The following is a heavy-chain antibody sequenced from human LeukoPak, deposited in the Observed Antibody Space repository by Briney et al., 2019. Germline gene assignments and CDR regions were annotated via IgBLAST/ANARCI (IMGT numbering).Heavy chain of an antibody. Sequence: ASVKVSCKASGYTFTRYGISWVRQAPGQGLEWMGWISAFNGNTNYAQKLQGRVTMTTDTSTNTAYMELRSLRSDDTAIYYCARDYDILTGYYNRGDNWFDPWGQGTLVTVSS. CDR2: ISAFNGNT. CDR3: ARDYDILTGYYNRGDNWFDP. J-gene: IGHJ5*02. CDR1: GYTFTRYG. D-gene: IGHD3-9*01. V-gene: IGHV1-18*01.